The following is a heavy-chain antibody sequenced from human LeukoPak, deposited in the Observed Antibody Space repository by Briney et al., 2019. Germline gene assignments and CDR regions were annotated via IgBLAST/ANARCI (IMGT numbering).Heavy chain of an antibody. V-gene: IGHV3-7*03. D-gene: IGHD2-21*02. CDR1: GFTFSSYW. J-gene: IGHJ4*02. Sequence: GGSLRLSCAASGFTFSSYWMSWLRQAPGKGLEWVANIKQDGSEKYYVDSVKGRFTISRDNAKNSLYLQMNSLGAEDTAVYYCARLYCGGDCYSVSPYWGQGTLVTVSS. CDR3: ARLYCGGDCYSVSPY. CDR2: IKQDGSEK.